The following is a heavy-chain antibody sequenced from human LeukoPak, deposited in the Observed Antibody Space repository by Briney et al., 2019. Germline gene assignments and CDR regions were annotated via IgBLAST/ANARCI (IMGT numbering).Heavy chain of an antibody. CDR3: TTGVH. CDR2: IKRKIEGGTT. CDR1: GFTFSDAW. V-gene: IGHV3-15*01. J-gene: IGHJ4*02. Sequence: GGSLRLSCAASGFTFSDAWMSWVRQAPGKGLEWVGRIKRKIEGGTTDYAEPVKGRFTISRDDSENTLYLQMNSLQTEDTAIYYCTTGVHWGQGTLVTVSS.